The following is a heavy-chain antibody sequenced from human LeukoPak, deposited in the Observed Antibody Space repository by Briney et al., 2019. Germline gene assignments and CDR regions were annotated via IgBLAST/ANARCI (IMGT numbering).Heavy chain of an antibody. CDR3: ARGASARQDF. D-gene: IGHD2-2*01. J-gene: IGHJ4*02. CDR1: GFTFSSYS. V-gene: IGHV3-74*01. CDR2: IYIDGSST. Sequence: PGGSLRLSCAASGFTFSSYSMNWVRQAPGKGLVWVSRIYIDGSSTNYADSVKGRFTISRDNAKNTLYLQMDGLRADDTAVYYCARGASARQDFWGQGTLVTVSS.